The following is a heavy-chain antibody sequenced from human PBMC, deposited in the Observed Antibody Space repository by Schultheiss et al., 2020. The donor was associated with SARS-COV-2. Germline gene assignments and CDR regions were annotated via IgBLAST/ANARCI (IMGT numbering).Heavy chain of an antibody. Sequence: GGSLRLSCKGSGYSFTSYWIGWVRQMPGKGLEWMGIIYPGDSYTNYSPSFQGHVTISADKSISTAYLQWSSLKASDTAMYYCARQTAAAGFEADWFDPWGQGTLVTVSS. CDR2: IYPGDSYT. J-gene: IGHJ5*02. CDR1: GYSFTSYW. D-gene: IGHD6-13*01. CDR3: ARQTAAAGFEADWFDP. V-gene: IGHV5-51*01.